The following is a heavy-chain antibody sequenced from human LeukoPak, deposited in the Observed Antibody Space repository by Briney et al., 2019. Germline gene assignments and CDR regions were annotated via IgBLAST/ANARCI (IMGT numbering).Heavy chain of an antibody. CDR2: ISGSGDST. V-gene: IGHV3-23*01. D-gene: IGHD4-17*01. Sequence: GGSLRLSCAASGFTFSNYAMSWVRQAPGKGLEWVSVISGSGDSTYYADSVKGRFTISRDNSKNTLYLQMNSLRAEDTAVYHCAKCTTRNTQYPIDYWGQGTLVTVSS. J-gene: IGHJ4*02. CDR3: AKCTTRNTQYPIDY. CDR1: GFTFSNYA.